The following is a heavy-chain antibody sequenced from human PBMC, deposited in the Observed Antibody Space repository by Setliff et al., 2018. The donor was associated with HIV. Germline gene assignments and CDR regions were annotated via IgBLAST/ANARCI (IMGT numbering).Heavy chain of an antibody. CDR1: EGYITGYY. CDR2: IFYSGTT. Sequence: PSETLSLTCTVSEGYITGYYWTWIRQPPGRGLEWIGYIFYSGTTKFNPSLKSRAAISVDSSNNQYSLKRTSVTAADTAVYFCARFNALLGSSTYYDYWGPGLLVTVSS. V-gene: IGHV4-59*01. CDR3: ARFNALLGSSTYYDY. J-gene: IGHJ4*02. D-gene: IGHD3-22*01.